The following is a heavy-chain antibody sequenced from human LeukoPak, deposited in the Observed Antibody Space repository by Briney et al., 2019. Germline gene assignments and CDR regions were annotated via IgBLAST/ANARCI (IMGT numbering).Heavy chain of an antibody. V-gene: IGHV1-2*02. Sequence: ASVKVSCKASGYTFTGYYMHWVRQAPGQGLEWMGWINPNSGGTNYAQKFQGRVTMTRDTSISTAYMELSRLRSDDTAVYYCARAREYSSSSRRTFDYWGQGTLVTVPS. CDR3: ARAREYSSSSRRTFDY. CDR2: INPNSGGT. J-gene: IGHJ4*02. CDR1: GYTFTGYY. D-gene: IGHD6-6*01.